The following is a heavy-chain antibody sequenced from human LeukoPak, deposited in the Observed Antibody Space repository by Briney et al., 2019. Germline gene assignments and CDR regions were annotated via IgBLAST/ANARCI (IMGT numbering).Heavy chain of an antibody. CDR1: GGTFSSYA. V-gene: IGHV1-69*04. J-gene: IGHJ6*02. Sequence: SVKVSCKASGGTFSSYAISWVRQATGQGLEWMGRIIPILGIANYAQKFQGRVTITVDKSTSTAYMELSSLRSEDTAVYYCARGVPAAMGGPFYYYYYGMDVWGQGTTVTVSS. CDR2: IIPILGIA. CDR3: ARGVPAAMGGPFYYYYYGMDV. D-gene: IGHD2-2*01.